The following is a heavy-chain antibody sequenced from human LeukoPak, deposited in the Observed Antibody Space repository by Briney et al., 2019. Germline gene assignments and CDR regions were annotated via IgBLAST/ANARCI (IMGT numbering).Heavy chain of an antibody. Sequence: QSGGSLRLSCAASGFNFNGYWMSWVRQAPGKGPEWVAHVKENGNEQYYADSVEGRFTISRDNVKRSLFLQMNNLRVEDTAVYYCARGPGDFDASDIWGQGTMVTVSS. V-gene: IGHV3-7*01. CDR3: ARGPGDFDASDI. J-gene: IGHJ3*02. CDR1: GFNFNGYW. CDR2: VKENGNEQ. D-gene: IGHD1-26*01.